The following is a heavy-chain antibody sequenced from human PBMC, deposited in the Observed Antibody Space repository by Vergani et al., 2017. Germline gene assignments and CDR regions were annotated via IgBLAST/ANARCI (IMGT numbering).Heavy chain of an antibody. Sequence: QVQLQESGPGLVKPSETLSLTCTVSGGSISSYYWSWIRQPSGKGLEWIGYIYYSGSTNYNPSLKSRVTISVDTSKNQFSLKLSSVTAADTAVYYCARGVSVGGSTGTRVVGAPYNWFDPWGQGTLVTVSS. V-gene: IGHV4-59*01. CDR2: IYYSGST. CDR1: GGSISSYY. CDR3: ARGVSVGGSTGTRVVGAPYNWFDP. D-gene: IGHD1-1*01. J-gene: IGHJ5*02.